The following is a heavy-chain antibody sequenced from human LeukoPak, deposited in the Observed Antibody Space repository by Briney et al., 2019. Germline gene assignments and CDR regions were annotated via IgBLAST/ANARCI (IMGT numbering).Heavy chain of an antibody. CDR3: ARVGGGSYYYYYYGMDV. CDR1: GFTFSIYS. J-gene: IGHJ6*02. D-gene: IGHD1-26*01. CDR2: IKQDGSEK. Sequence: GGSLRLSCAASGFTFSIYSMNWVRQAPGKGLEWVANIKQDGSEKYYVDSVKGRFTISRDNAKNSLYLQMNSLRAEDTAVYYCARVGGGSYYYYYYGMDVWGQGTTATVSS. V-gene: IGHV3-7*01.